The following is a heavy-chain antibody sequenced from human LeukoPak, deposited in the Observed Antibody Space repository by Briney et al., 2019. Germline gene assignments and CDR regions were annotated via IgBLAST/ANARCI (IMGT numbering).Heavy chain of an antibody. D-gene: IGHD1-26*01. CDR3: ARGGSYAQYYFDY. V-gene: IGHV4-59*01. CDR2: IYYSGST. Sequence: SETLSLTCTVSGGSISSYYWSWIRQPPGKGLEWIGYIYYSGSTNYNPSLKSRVTISVDTSKNQFSLKLSSATAAGTAVYYCARGGSYAQYYFDYWGQGTLVTVSS. J-gene: IGHJ4*02. CDR1: GGSISSYY.